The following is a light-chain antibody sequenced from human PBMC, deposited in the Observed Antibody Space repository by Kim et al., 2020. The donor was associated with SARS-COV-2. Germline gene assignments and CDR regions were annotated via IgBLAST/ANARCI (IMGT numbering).Light chain of an antibody. CDR3: QQRSKWEFS. CDR2: DTS. Sequence: EIVLTQSPATLSLSPGDRATLSCRARQSVTTHLAWYQQKPGQAPTLLIQDTSHRAAGIPDRFSGRGSGTDFILTISSLEPEDFAVYYCQQRSKWEFSFGGGTKVDIK. V-gene: IGKV3-11*01. J-gene: IGKJ4*01. CDR1: QSVTTH.